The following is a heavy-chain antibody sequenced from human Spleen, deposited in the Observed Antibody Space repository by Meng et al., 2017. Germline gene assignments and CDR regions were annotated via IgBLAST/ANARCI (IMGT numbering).Heavy chain of an antibody. CDR3: ARRGKYYDREFDP. V-gene: IGHV5-51*01. D-gene: IGHD3-22*01. J-gene: IGHJ5*02. CDR1: GYSFTNYW. Sequence: GESLKISCKASGYSFTNYWIGWVRQMPGKGLEWMGFIYPHDSNTKYSPSFQGQVTISADKSISTAYLQWSSLKASDTAMYYCARRGKYYDREFDPWGQGTLVTVSS. CDR2: IYPHDSNT.